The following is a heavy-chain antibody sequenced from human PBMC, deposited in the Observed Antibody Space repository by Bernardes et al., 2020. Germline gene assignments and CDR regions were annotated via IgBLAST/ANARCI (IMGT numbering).Heavy chain of an antibody. Sequence: GSLRLSCAASGFNFSDYYMSWIRQVPGKGLEWISYISGSSSYTNYADSVKGRFTISRDNAKKSLYLQMNSLRAEDTAVYYCARDRMVTFGGVITPGALDIWGQGTIVTVSS. CDR2: ISGSSSYT. D-gene: IGHD3-16*02. CDR1: GFNFSDYY. J-gene: IGHJ3*02. CDR3: ARDRMVTFGGVITPGALDI. V-gene: IGHV3-11*06.